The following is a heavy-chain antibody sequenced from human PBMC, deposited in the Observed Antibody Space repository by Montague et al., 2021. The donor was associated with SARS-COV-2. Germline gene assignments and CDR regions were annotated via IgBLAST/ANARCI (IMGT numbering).Heavy chain of an antibody. CDR3: ARYGDYADAFDI. CDR2: IGTAGDT. J-gene: IGHJ3*02. CDR1: GFTFSSYD. V-gene: IGHV3-13*01. D-gene: IGHD4-17*01. Sequence: SLRLSCAASGFTFSSYDMHWVRQATGKGLEWVSAIGTAGDTYYPGSVKSRFTISRENAKNSLYLQMNSLRAGDTAVYYCARYGDYADAFDIWGQGTMVTVSS.